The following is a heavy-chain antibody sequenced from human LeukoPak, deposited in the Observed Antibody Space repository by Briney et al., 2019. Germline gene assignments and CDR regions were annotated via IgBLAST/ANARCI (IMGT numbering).Heavy chain of an antibody. CDR2: VSTDGDT. V-gene: IGHV3-23*01. CDR3: ARSRSGSVAGTSDY. CDR1: GFTFSSYA. D-gene: IGHD6-19*01. Sequence: GGSLRLSCAASGFTFSSYAMHWVRQAPGKGLEWVSSVSTDGDTYYTDSVKGRFTISRDTSRNTLFLQMTSLRAEDTALYYCARSRSGSVAGTSDYWGQGTLVIVSS. J-gene: IGHJ4*02.